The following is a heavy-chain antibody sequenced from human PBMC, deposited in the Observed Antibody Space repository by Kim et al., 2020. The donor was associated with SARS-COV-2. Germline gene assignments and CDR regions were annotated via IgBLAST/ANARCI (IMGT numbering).Heavy chain of an antibody. CDR3: ARQGWGGLWLYEGDY. Sequence: SLKRRVTISVDTSKNQFSLKLSSVAAADAAVYYCARQGWGGLWLYEGDYWGQGTLVTVSS. V-gene: IGHV4-39*01. J-gene: IGHJ4*02. D-gene: IGHD5-18*01.